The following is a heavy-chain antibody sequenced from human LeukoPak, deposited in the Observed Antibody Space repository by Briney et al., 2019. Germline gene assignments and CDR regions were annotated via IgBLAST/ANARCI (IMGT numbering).Heavy chain of an antibody. CDR1: GFSVTNAW. J-gene: IGHJ6*02. CDR2: ISGSGGST. V-gene: IGHV3-23*01. CDR3: AKDRGYSGYDLLYYYYGMDV. Sequence: GGSLRLFCAASGFSVTNAWMHWIRQAPGKGLEWVSAISGSGGSTYYADSVKGRFTISRDNSKNTLYLQMNSLRAEDTAVYYCAKDRGYSGYDLLYYYYGMDVWGQGTTVTVSS. D-gene: IGHD5-12*01.